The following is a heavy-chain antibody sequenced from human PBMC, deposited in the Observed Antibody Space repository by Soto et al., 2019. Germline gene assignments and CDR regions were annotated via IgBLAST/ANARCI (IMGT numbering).Heavy chain of an antibody. CDR2: IFYRWST. CDR1: GGSVSSRSHF. J-gene: IGHJ5*02. V-gene: IGHV4-61*01. Sequence: QVPLQESGPGLVKPSETLSVTCTVSGGSVSSRSHFWSWIRQPPGGGLQWIGYIFYRWSTNYNPSLKSRATLSVDTSRNQFSLRLTSVTAADTALYYCARYDAESGSNKIDPWGQGTLVTVSS. CDR3: ARYDAESGSNKIDP. D-gene: IGHD5-12*01.